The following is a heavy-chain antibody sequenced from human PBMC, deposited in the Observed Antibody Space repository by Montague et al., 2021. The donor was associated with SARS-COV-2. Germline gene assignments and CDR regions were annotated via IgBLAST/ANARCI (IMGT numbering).Heavy chain of an antibody. CDR2: TYYRSEWHT. J-gene: IGHJ4*02. Sequence: CAISGDSVSSTAAAWNWIRQTPSRGLEWLGRTYYRSEWHTDYAVSVEGRLATDADTSKNQFSPQLHSVTPEDSAVYYCASGWTLFDWGQGTLVTVSS. CDR3: ASGWTLFD. V-gene: IGHV6-1*01. CDR1: GDSVSSTAAA. D-gene: IGHD6-19*01.